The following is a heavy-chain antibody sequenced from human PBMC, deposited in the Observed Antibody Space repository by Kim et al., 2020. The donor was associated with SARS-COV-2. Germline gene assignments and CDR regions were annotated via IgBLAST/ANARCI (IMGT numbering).Heavy chain of an antibody. CDR3: ARGWVRSSMDV. D-gene: IGHD5-12*01. J-gene: IGHJ6*03. V-gene: IGHV4-34*01. Sequence: SNPSRGSRITISVDTSKSQFSLRLSSVAAADTAVYYCARGWVRSSMDVWAEGTTVTVSS.